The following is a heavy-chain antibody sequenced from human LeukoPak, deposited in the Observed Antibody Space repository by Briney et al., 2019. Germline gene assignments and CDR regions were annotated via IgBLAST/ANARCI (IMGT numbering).Heavy chain of an antibody. CDR2: INPSGGST. V-gene: IGHV1-46*01. J-gene: IGHJ5*02. CDR1: GYTFTSYY. Sequence: GASVKVSCKASGYTFTSYYMHWVRQAPGQGLEWMGIINPSGGSTSYAQKFQGRVTMTRDMSTSTVYMELSSLRSEDTAVYYCATTGRYSDGDRKLDPWGQGTLVTVSS. CDR3: ATTGRYSDGDRKLDP. D-gene: IGHD5-18*01.